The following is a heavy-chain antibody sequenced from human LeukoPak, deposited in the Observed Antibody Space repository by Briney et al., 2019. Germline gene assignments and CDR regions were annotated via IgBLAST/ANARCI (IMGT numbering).Heavy chain of an antibody. D-gene: IGHD2-21*02. Sequence: SETLSLTCTVSGGSISSSSHYWGWIRQPPGKGLEWIGSIYYSGSTYYNPSLKSRVTISVDTSKNQSSLKLSSVTAADTAVYYCARYYCGGDCYSGYFDYWGQGTLVTVSS. V-gene: IGHV4-39*01. CDR2: IYYSGST. CDR1: GGSISSSSHY. CDR3: ARYYCGGDCYSGYFDY. J-gene: IGHJ4*02.